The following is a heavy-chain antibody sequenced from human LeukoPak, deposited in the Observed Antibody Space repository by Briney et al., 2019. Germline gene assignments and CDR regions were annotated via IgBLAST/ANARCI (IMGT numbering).Heavy chain of an antibody. V-gene: IGHV3-21*01. CDR1: GFTFSSYS. D-gene: IGHD1-14*01. CDR3: ARDITPFNNPPTGIDY. CDR2: ISSSSSYI. J-gene: IGHJ4*02. Sequence: GGSLRPSCAASGFTFSSYSMNWVRQAPGKGLEWVSSISSSSSYIYYADSVKGRFTISRDNAKNSLYLQMNSLRAEDTAVYYCARDITPFNNPPTGIDYWGQGTLVTVSS.